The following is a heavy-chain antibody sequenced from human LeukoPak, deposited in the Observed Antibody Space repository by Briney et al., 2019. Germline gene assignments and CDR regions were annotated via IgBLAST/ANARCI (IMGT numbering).Heavy chain of an antibody. Sequence: GGSLRLSCAASGFTVSSNYMSWVRQAPGKGLEWVSGISGSGGTTYFADSVKGRFTISRDNSKNTLYLQMNSLRAEDTAVYYCAKDLGGSGSSWGQGTLVTVSS. V-gene: IGHV3-23*01. CDR1: GFTVSSNY. CDR3: AKDLGGSGSS. D-gene: IGHD3-10*01. J-gene: IGHJ5*02. CDR2: ISGSGGTT.